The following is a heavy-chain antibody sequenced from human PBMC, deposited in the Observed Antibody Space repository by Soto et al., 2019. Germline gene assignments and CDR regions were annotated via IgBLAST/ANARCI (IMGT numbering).Heavy chain of an antibody. CDR2: VDPNDSYS. CDR3: VGHKIYGYGAGSFDI. D-gene: IGHD5-18*01. V-gene: IGHV5-10-1*03. CDR1: GYTFINYW. Sequence: EVQLVQSGAEVKKPGESLRISCQASGYTFINYWISWVRQVPGKGLEWMGLVDPNDSYSNYSPSFQGHLITSADRSIGTAYVQWSSLNASDIAMYDCVGHKIYGYGAGSFDIWGQWTMVTVSS. J-gene: IGHJ3*02.